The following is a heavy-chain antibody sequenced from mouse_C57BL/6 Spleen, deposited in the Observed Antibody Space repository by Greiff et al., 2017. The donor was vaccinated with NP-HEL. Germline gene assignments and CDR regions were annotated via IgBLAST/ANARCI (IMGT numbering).Heavy chain of an antibody. CDR1: GFNIKDYY. CDR2: IDPEDGDT. V-gene: IGHV14-1*01. J-gene: IGHJ2*01. D-gene: IGHD1-1*01. CDR3: TTRIITTVVATGDY. Sequence: EVQLQQSGAELVRPGASVKLSCTASGFNIKDYYMHWVKQRPEQGLEWLGRIDPEDGDTEYAPQFQGKATMTADTSSNTAYLQLCSLTSEDTVVYYCTTRIITTVVATGDYWGQGTTLTVSS.